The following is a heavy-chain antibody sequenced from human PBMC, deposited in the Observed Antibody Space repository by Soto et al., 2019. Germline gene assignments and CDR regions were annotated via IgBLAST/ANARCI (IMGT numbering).Heavy chain of an antibody. CDR1: GFTFSSYA. D-gene: IGHD6-19*01. CDR3: AKDLAVASTTIFDY. V-gene: IGHV3-23*01. Sequence: EVQLLESGGGLVQPGGSLRLSCAASGFTFSSYAMSWVRQATGKGLEWVSAISGSGGSTYYADSVKGRFTISRDNSKKTPYLQMNSLIAEDTAVYYCAKDLAVASTTIFDYWGQGTLVTVSS. J-gene: IGHJ4*02. CDR2: ISGSGGST.